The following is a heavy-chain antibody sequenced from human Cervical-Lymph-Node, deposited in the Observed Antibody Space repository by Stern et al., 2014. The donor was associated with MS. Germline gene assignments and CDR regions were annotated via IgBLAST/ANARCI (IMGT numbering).Heavy chain of an antibody. CDR1: GYTLSTYG. Sequence: VHLVESGAEVKKPGASVKVSCKASGYTLSTYGITWVRQAPGQGLEWMGWISADSGNTNYAQKLQGRLTMTTDPSTSTAYMELRSLRSDDTAVYYCARGRRGSSHSEFDYWGQGTLVTVSS. CDR2: ISADSGNT. J-gene: IGHJ4*02. V-gene: IGHV1-18*04. CDR3: ARGRRGSSHSEFDY. D-gene: IGHD1-26*01.